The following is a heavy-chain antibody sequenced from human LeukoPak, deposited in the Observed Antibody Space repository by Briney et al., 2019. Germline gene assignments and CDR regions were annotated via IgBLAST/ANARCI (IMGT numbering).Heavy chain of an antibody. CDR3: ARGDSSGYYGY. CDR1: GFTFSSYW. CDR2: INSDGGST. J-gene: IGHJ4*02. Sequence: GGSLRLSCAASGFTFSSYWMHWVRQAPGKGLVWVSRINSDGGSTSYADSVKGRFTISRDNAKNTLYLQMNSLRAEDTAVYYCARGDSSGYYGYWGQGTLVTVSS. D-gene: IGHD3-22*01. V-gene: IGHV3-74*01.